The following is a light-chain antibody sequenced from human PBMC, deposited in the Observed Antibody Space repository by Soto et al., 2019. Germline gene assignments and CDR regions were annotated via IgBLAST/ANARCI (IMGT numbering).Light chain of an antibody. V-gene: IGKV3-15*01. CDR3: QQFNKWPRT. CDR2: DSS. J-gene: IGKJ1*01. Sequence: IVMTQSPATLSVSPGERATLSCRASQSISSDIGWYQQRPGQAPRLLIFDSSTRAPGIPARFSGSGSGTEFTLTISSLQSEDFAIYYCQQFNKWPRTFGQGTRVEI. CDR1: QSISSD.